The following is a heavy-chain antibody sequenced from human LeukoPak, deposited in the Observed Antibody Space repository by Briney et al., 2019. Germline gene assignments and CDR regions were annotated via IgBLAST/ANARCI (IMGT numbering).Heavy chain of an antibody. D-gene: IGHD2-15*01. J-gene: IGHJ5*02. CDR3: ARDTPYCSGGSCYNWFDP. V-gene: IGHV4-34*01. CDR2: INHSGST. CDR1: GGSFSGYY. Sequence: SETLSLTCAVYGGSFSGYYWSWIRQPPGKGLEWIGEINHSGSTNYNPSLKSRVTISVDTSKNQFSLKLSSVTAADTAVYYCARDTPYCSGGSCYNWFDPWGQGTLVTVSS.